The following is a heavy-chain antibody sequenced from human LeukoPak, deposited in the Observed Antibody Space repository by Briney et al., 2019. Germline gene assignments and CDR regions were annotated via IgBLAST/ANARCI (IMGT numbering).Heavy chain of an antibody. CDR1: GYIFSDYG. Sequence: ASVKVSCNTSGYIFSDYGISWVRQAPGQGLEWMGSINAHNGKTDYAEKIKGRVTMTTDTSTSTAYLELRNLRSDDTAIYYCAKTSCAGDCYFDFWGQGTLVTVSS. V-gene: IGHV1-18*01. D-gene: IGHD2-21*02. J-gene: IGHJ4*02. CDR2: INAHNGKT. CDR3: AKTSCAGDCYFDF.